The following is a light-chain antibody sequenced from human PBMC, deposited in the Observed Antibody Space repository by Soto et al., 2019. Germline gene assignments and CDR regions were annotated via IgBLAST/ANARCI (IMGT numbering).Light chain of an antibody. J-gene: IGKJ4*01. Sequence: EIVLTQSPGTLSLSPGERATLSCRASQSVSSSYLAWYQQKPGQAPRLLIYDASSRATGIPDRFSGSGSGTDFTLTISRLEPEDFAGYYCQQYGSSLLTFGGGTKVEIK. CDR2: DAS. CDR1: QSVSSSY. V-gene: IGKV3-20*01. CDR3: QQYGSSLLT.